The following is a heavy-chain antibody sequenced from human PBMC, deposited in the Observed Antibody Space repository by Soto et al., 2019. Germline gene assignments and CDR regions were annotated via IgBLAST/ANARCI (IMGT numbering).Heavy chain of an antibody. V-gene: IGHV4-4*02. CDR2: IYHSGST. Sequence: SETLSLTCAVSGGSISSINWWSWVRQPQGKGLEWIGEIYHSGSTNYNPSLKSRVTISVDKSKNQFSLKLSSVTAADTAVYYCARVGSTSHQFDXWGQVTLFTVSX. CDR3: ARVGSTSHQFDX. CDR1: GGSISSINW. D-gene: IGHD2-2*01. J-gene: IGHJ5*02.